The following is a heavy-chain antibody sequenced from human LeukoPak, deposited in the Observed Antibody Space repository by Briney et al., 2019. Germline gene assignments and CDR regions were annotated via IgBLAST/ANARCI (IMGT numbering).Heavy chain of an antibody. V-gene: IGHV3-23*01. D-gene: IGHD2/OR15-2a*01. CDR1: GFTFSSYA. J-gene: IGHJ4*02. Sequence: PGGSLRLSCAASGFTFSSYAMSWVRQAPGKGLEWVSAISGSGGSTYYADSVKGRFNISRDNSKNTLYLQMNSLRAEDTAVYYCAKDNEYLPDFLFDYWGQGTLVTVSS. CDR2: ISGSGGST. CDR3: AKDNEYLPDFLFDY.